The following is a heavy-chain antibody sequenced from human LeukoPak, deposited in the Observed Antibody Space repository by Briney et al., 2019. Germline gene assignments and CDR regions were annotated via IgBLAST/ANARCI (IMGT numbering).Heavy chain of an antibody. Sequence: PSQTLSLTYTVSGGSISSGSYYWSWIRQPAGKGLEWIGRIYTSGSTNYNPSLKSRVTISVDTSKNQFSLKLSSVTAADTAVYYCARVAHYYYMDVWGKGTTVTVSS. V-gene: IGHV4-61*02. CDR3: ARVAHYYYMDV. CDR1: GGSISSGSYY. CDR2: IYTSGST. J-gene: IGHJ6*03.